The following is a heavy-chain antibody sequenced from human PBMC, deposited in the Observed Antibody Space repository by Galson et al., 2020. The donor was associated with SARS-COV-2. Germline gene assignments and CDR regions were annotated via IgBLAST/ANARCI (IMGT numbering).Heavy chain of an antibody. V-gene: IGHV1-46*03. D-gene: IGHD1-26*01. J-gene: IGHJ4*02. CDR1: GYTLISYY. CDR2: INPSGGSA. CDR3: ARGRVSGGY. Sequence: ASVKVSCKSSGYTLISYYMHWVRQAPGQGLAWMGIINPSGGSASYSHKFQDRITMTRDTSTSTVYMELNSLTSDDTAVYYCARGRVSGGYWGQGTLVIVSS.